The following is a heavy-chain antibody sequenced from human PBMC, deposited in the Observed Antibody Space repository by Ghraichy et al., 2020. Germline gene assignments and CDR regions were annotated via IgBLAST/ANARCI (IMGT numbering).Heavy chain of an antibody. J-gene: IGHJ4*02. CDR3: ARVDSGPFDGYYDFWSGYYYSFDY. Sequence: ASVKVSCKASGYTFTGYYMHWVRQAPGQGLEWMGWINPNSGGTNYAQKFQGRVTMTRDTSISTAYMELSRLRSDDTAVYYCARVDSGPFDGYYDFWSGYYYSFDYWGQGTLVTVSS. CDR2: INPNSGGT. CDR1: GYTFTGYY. V-gene: IGHV1-2*02. D-gene: IGHD3-3*01.